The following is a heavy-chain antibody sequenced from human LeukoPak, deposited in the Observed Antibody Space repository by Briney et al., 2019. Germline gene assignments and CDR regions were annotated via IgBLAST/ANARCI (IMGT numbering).Heavy chain of an antibody. CDR2: ISGSGGST. CDR1: GFTYSNYT. D-gene: IGHD3-22*01. V-gene: IGHV3-23*01. CDR3: AKESGYYDSSGYYRY. J-gene: IGHJ4*02. Sequence: PGGSLRLSCAVSGFTYSNYTMNWVRQVPGKGLEWVSAISGSGGSTYYADSVKGRFTISRDNSKNTLYLQMNSLRAEDTAVYYCAKESGYYDSSGYYRYWGQGTLVTVRS.